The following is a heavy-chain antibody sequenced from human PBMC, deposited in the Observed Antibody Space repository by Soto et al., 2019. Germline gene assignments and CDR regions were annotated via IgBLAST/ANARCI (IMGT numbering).Heavy chain of an antibody. CDR2: IYYTGAT. V-gene: IGHV4-4*02. J-gene: IGHJ4*02. CDR1: SGSISTGNW. D-gene: IGHD6-25*01. Sequence: QVELQESGPRLVKSSGTLSLTCEVSSGSISTGNWWSWVRQPPGKGLEWIGEIYYTGATNYNPSLKSRVTMTIDKSKDQFSLILTSATAADTAVYYCARVFSSGSGWMYYFDFWGQGILVSVSS. CDR3: ARVFSSGSGWMYYFDF.